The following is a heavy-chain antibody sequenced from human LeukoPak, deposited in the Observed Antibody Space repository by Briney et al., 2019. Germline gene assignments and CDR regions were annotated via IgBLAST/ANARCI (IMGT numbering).Heavy chain of an antibody. J-gene: IGHJ5*02. V-gene: IGHV4-39*07. Sequence: SETLSLTCTVSGGSITTNNYYWGWIRQPPGKGLEWIGEINHSGSTNYNPSLKSRVTISVDTSKNQFSLKLSSVTAADTAVYYCVRGPYGSSISNWFGPWGQGLLVTVSS. CDR1: GGSITTNNYY. CDR3: VRGPYGSSISNWFGP. CDR2: INHSGST. D-gene: IGHD3-10*01.